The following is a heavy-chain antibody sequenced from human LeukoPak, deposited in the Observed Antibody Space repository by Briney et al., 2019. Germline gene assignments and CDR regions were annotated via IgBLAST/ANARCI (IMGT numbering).Heavy chain of an antibody. CDR2: ISSSSSYI. Sequence: GGSLRLSCAASGFTFSSYSMNWVRQAPGKGLEWVSSISSSSSYIYYADSVKGRFTISRDNAKNSLYLQMNSLRAEDTAVYYCAKKSQWLIWGGYFDYWGQGTLVTVSS. J-gene: IGHJ4*02. CDR1: GFTFSSYS. D-gene: IGHD6-19*01. CDR3: AKKSQWLIWGGYFDY. V-gene: IGHV3-21*04.